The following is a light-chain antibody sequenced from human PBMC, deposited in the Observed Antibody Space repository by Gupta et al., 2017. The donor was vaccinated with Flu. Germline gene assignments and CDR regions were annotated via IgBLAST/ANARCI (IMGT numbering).Light chain of an antibody. J-gene: IGKJ2*01. Sequence: GDRVTIPCRASQPIGTFLAWYQQKPGKAPKLLIYKASNLESGVPSRFSGSGSGTEFTLTIASLQPEDFATYYCQQYNNYPYTFGQGTKLEIK. CDR1: QPIGTF. CDR2: KAS. V-gene: IGKV1-5*03. CDR3: QQYNNYPYT.